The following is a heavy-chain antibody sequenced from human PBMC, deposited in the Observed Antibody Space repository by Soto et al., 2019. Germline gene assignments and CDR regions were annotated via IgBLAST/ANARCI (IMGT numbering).Heavy chain of an antibody. Sequence: GCLRLSCAASGFTFSSYAMSLVGRAPGKGREWASAISGSGGSTYYADSVKGRFTISRHNSKNTLYLQMNSLRAEDTAVYYCAKGREVLRFLERGGGPPWGQGTRVTVSP. D-gene: IGHD3-3*01. CDR3: AKGREVLRFLERGGGPP. CDR1: GFTFSSYA. CDR2: ISGSGGST. J-gene: IGHJ5*02. V-gene: IGHV3-23*01.